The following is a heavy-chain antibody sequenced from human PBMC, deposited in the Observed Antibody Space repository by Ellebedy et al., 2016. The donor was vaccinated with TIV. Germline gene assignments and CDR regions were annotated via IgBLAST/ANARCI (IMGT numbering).Heavy chain of an antibody. CDR3: ARASSGYYLYNWFDP. D-gene: IGHD3-22*01. J-gene: IGHJ5*02. Sequence: GESLKISXAASGFTFSSYTMHWVRQAPGKGLELVAVMSSDGSNKYYADYVKGRFTISRDNSKNTLYLQMNSLRAEDTAVYYCARASSGYYLYNWFDPWGQGTLVTVSS. V-gene: IGHV3-30-3*01. CDR1: GFTFSSYT. CDR2: MSSDGSNK.